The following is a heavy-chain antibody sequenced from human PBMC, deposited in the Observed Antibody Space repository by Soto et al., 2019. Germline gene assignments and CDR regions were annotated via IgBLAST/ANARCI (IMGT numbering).Heavy chain of an antibody. J-gene: IGHJ6*02. CDR1: GFTVSSNY. D-gene: IGHD2-2*01. CDR2: IYSGGST. Sequence: GGSLRLSCAASGFTVSSNYLSWVRQAPGKGLEWVSVIYSGGSTYYADSVKGRFTISRDNSKNTLYLQMNSLRAEDTAVYYCARDSNRLGVPAALRMDVWGQGTTVTVSS. CDR3: ARDSNRLGVPAALRMDV. V-gene: IGHV3-66*01.